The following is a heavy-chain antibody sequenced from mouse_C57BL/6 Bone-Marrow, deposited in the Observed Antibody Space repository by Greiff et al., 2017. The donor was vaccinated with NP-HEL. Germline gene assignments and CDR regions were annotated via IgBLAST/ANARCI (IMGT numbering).Heavy chain of an antibody. CDR3: ARFTLENYFDY. V-gene: IGHV1-4*01. J-gene: IGHJ2*01. CDR2: INPSSGYT. Sequence: VQLQQSGAELARPGASVKMSCKASGYTFTSYTMHWVKQRPGQGLEWIGYINPSSGYTKYNQKFKDKATLTADKYSSTAYMQLSSLTSEDSAVYYCARFTLENYFDYWGQGTTLTVSS. CDR1: GYTFTSYT.